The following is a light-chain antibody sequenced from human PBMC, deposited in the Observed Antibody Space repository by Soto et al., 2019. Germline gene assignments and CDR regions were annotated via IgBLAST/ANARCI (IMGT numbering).Light chain of an antibody. CDR1: QSVKTF. J-gene: IGKJ5*01. CDR3: QQRSNWPPIT. V-gene: IGKV3-11*01. CDR2: DAS. Sequence: IFLTQAPGTLSLSHGGRATLPCRASQSVKTFLVWYQQRPGQPPRLLIHDASHRAAGIPARFSGSGFGTDFTLTISSLEPEDAAVYYCQQRSNWPPITFGQRTRLEIK.